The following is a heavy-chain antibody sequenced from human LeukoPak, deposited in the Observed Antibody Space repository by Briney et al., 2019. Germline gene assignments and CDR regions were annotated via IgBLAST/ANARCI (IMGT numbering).Heavy chain of an antibody. D-gene: IGHD1-1*01. CDR2: IYYSGDT. CDR1: RGSISGYS. CDR3: ARGRRTLDY. J-gene: IGHJ4*02. Sequence: PSETLSLTCTVSRGSISGYSWSWIRQSPGGGLEWIGYIYYSGDTAYNPSLRSRVTLSVDTSKNQFSLQLRSVTTADTAVYYCARGRRTLDYWGQGTLVTVSS. V-gene: IGHV4-59*01.